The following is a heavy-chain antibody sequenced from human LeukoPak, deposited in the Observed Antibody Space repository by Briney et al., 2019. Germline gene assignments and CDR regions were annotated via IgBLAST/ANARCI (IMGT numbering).Heavy chain of an antibody. CDR3: AKDGGSGYYYFDY. CDR2: ISARGGST. Sequence: GGSLRLSCAASGFTFSSSAMSWVRQVPGKGLEWVSGISARGGSTYYVDSVKGRFTISRDNSKNTLYVQMNSLRAEDTAVYYCAKDGGSGYYYFDYWGQGTLVTVSS. D-gene: IGHD3-22*01. J-gene: IGHJ4*02. V-gene: IGHV3-23*01. CDR1: GFTFSSSA.